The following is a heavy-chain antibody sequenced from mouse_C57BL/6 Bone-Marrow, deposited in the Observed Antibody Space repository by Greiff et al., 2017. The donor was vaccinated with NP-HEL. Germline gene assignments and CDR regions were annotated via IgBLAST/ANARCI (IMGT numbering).Heavy chain of an antibody. V-gene: IGHV1-59*01. CDR1: GYTFTSYW. CDR2: IDPSDSYT. J-gene: IGHJ3*01. CDR3: ARRAY. Sequence: QVQLQQPGAELVRPGTSVKLSCTASGYTFTSYWMHWVKQRPGQGLEWIGVIDPSDSYTNYNQKFKGKATLTVDTSSSAAYMQLSSRTSEDSGVYYCARRAYWGQGTLVTVSA.